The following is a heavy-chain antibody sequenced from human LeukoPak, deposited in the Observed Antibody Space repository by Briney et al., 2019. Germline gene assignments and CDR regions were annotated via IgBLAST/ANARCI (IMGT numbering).Heavy chain of an antibody. D-gene: IGHD3-3*01. CDR3: ARDTDDFQGLDI. J-gene: IGHJ3*02. CDR2: INLDGNGR. CDR1: GFFFSNYW. V-gene: IGHV3-7*01. Sequence: GGSLRLSCAASGFFFSNYWMSWVRQAQGKGLEWVANINLDGNGRFYVDSVKGRFTISRDNNKKPVYLQMNSLRAEDTAVYYCARDTDDFQGLDIWGQGTRVTVSS.